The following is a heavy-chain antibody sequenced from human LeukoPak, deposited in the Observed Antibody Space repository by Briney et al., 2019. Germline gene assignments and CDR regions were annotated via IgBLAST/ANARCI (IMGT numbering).Heavy chain of an antibody. CDR2: IIPILGTA. D-gene: IGHD3-10*01. V-gene: IGHV1-69*05. CDR1: GGTFSSYA. CDR3: ARARLVRGADYMDV. J-gene: IGHJ6*03. Sequence: ASVKVSCKASGGTFSSYAISWVRQAPGQGLEWMGGIIPILGTANYAQRFQGRVTITTDESTSTAYMELSSLRSEDTAVYYCARARLVRGADYMDVWGKGTTVTVSS.